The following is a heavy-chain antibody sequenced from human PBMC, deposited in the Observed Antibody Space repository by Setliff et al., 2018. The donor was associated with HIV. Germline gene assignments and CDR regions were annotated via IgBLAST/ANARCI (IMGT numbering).Heavy chain of an antibody. V-gene: IGHV4-59*11. D-gene: IGHD4-17*01. J-gene: IGHJ4*02. CDR3: AKGAGFYGDYTFDY. Sequence: PETLSLTCTVSGASITSHYWSWIRQSPGRELEWIGYIYSTGSTNYNPSLQSRVSILMDASKNKFSLKVTSVTSADTAVYYCAKGAGFYGDYTFDYWGQGNLVTVSS. CDR2: IYSTGST. CDR1: GASITSHY.